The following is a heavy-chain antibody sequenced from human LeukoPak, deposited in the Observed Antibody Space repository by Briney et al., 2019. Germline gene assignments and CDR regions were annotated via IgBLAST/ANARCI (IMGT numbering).Heavy chain of an antibody. CDR3: ARESWDAFDI. CDR1: GGSFSGYY. CDR2: INHSGST. V-gene: IGHV4-34*01. Sequence: SETLSLTCAVYGGSFSGYYWSWIRQPPGKGLEWIGEINHSGSTNYNPSLKSRVTMSVDTSKNQFSLKLSSVTAADTAVYYCARESWDAFDIWGQGTMVTVSS. J-gene: IGHJ3*02.